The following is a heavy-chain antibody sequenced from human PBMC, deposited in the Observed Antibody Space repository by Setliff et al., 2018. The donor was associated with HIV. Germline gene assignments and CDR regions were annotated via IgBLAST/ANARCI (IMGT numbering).Heavy chain of an antibody. V-gene: IGHV3-7*03. CDR1: GFSFNNYY. J-gene: IGHJ3*02. Sequence: GGSLRLSCIASGFSFNNYYMSWVRQAPGKGLEWVANINSDGTEKHYMDSVKGRFTISRDNPKNSLYLQMTSLRAEDTAVYYCARDDSNGNTDAFDIWGRGTVVTVSS. CDR3: ARDDSNGNTDAFDI. CDR2: INSDGTEK. D-gene: IGHD5-18*01.